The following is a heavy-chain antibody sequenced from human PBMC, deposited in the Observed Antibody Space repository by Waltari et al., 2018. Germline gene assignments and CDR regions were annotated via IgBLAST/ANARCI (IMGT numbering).Heavy chain of an antibody. J-gene: IGHJ4*02. V-gene: IGHV3-23*04. CDR3: ARGLGELLPFDF. D-gene: IGHD3-10*01. CDR2: TTDSGVTT. CDR1: GFTLNHNA. Sequence: EVQLVESGGGLVQPGASLRLSCAASGFTLNHNAISWVRQAPGKGLEWVSSTTDSGVTTYYADFVKGRSIISTDNSRNTVYLEMNTVRVEDTALYFCARGLGELLPFDFWGQGTMVTVSS.